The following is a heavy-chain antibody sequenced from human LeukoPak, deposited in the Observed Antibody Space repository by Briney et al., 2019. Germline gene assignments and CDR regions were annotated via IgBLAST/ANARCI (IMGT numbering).Heavy chain of an antibody. D-gene: IGHD3-22*01. V-gene: IGHV1-69*04. CDR2: IIPILGIA. Sequence: SVKVSCKASGGTFSSYAISWVRQAPGQGLEWMGRIIPILGIANYAQKFQGRVTITADKSTSTAYMELSSLRSEDTAVYYCASDSSGSQPQVDYWGQGTLVTVSS. CDR1: GGTFSSYA. J-gene: IGHJ4*02. CDR3: ASDSSGSQPQVDY.